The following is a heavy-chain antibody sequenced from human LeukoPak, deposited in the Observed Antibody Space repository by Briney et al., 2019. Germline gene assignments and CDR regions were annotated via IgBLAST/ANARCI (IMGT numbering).Heavy chain of an antibody. Sequence: ASVKVSCKASGYTFTGYYMHWVRQAPGQGLEWMGRINPNSGGTNYAQKFQGWVTMTRDTSISTAYMELSRLRSDDTAVYYCARETAFWSGYYTNWFDPWGQGTLVIVSS. J-gene: IGHJ5*02. CDR3: ARETAFWSGYYTNWFDP. V-gene: IGHV1-2*04. D-gene: IGHD3-3*01. CDR1: GYTFTGYY. CDR2: INPNSGGT.